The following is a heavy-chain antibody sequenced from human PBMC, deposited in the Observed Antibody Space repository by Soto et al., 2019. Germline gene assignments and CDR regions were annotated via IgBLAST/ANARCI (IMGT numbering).Heavy chain of an antibody. CDR1: GGSISSGGYY. V-gene: IGHV4-31*03. Sequence: QVQLQESGPGLVKPSQTLSLTCTVSGGSISSGGYYWSWIRQHPGKGLEWIGYIYYSGSTYYNPSLKSRVTISVDTSKNQFSLKLSSVTAADTAVYYCARGTVVVPAAGSGSYYFDYWGQGTLVTVSS. D-gene: IGHD2-2*01. CDR2: IYYSGST. J-gene: IGHJ4*02. CDR3: ARGTVVVPAAGSGSYYFDY.